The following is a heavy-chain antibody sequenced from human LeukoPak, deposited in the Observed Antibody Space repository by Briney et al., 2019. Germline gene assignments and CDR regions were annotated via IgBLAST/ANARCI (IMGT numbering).Heavy chain of an antibody. CDR3: AELGITMIGGV. V-gene: IGHV3-23*01. CDR2: ISGSGGST. Sequence: GGSLRLSCAASGFTVSSNYMTWVRQAPGKGLEWVSGISGSGGSTNYADSVKGRFTTSRDNSKNTLYLQMNSLRAEDTAVYYCAELGITMIGGVWGKGTTVTISS. J-gene: IGHJ6*04. CDR1: GFTVSSNY. D-gene: IGHD3-10*02.